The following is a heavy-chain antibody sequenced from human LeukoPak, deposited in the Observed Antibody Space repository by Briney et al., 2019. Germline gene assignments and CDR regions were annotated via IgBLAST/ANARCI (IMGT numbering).Heavy chain of an antibody. V-gene: IGHV3-30*18. D-gene: IGHD3-10*01. CDR3: AKTKGSGSYYNAKDDTFDI. Sequence: PGRSLRLSCAASGFTFSSYGMHWVRQAPGKGPEWVAVISYDGSNKYYADSVKGRFTISRDNSKNTLYLQMNSLRAEDTAVYYCAKTKGSGSYYNAKDDTFDIWGQGTMVTVSS. CDR1: GFTFSSYG. CDR2: ISYDGSNK. J-gene: IGHJ3*02.